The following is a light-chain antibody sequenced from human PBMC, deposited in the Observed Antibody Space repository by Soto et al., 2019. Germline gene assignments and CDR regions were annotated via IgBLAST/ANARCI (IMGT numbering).Light chain of an antibody. Sequence: EIVMTQSPATLSVSPGERATLSCRASQSVSSNFAWYQQKPGQAPRLLIYGASTRATGIPARFSGSGSGTEFTLTISSLQAEDFAVYYCQQYNNWPALYTFGQGNKLENK. J-gene: IGKJ2*01. V-gene: IGKV3-15*01. CDR2: GAS. CDR3: QQYNNWPALYT. CDR1: QSVSSN.